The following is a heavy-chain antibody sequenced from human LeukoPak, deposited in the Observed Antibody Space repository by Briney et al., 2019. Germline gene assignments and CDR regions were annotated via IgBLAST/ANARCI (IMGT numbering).Heavy chain of an antibody. D-gene: IGHD1-1*01. CDR2: INPNSGGT. Sequence: ASVKVSCKASGYTFTGYYMHWVRQVPGQGLEWMGWINPNSGGTNYAQKFQGRVTMTRDTSTSTVYMEPSSLRSEDTAVYYCALTGTTPLRWFDYWGQGTLVTVSS. CDR3: ALTGTTPLRWFDY. CDR1: GYTFTGYY. J-gene: IGHJ4*02. V-gene: IGHV1-2*02.